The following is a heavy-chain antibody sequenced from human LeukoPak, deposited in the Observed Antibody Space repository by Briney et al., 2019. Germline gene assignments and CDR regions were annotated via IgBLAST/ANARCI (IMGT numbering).Heavy chain of an antibody. CDR1: GVSISSDGYY. CDR3: ARIGGSRVFGDY. CDR2: IYYSGT. J-gene: IGHJ4*02. V-gene: IGHV4-39*01. Sequence: SETLSLTCTFSGVSISSDGYYWGWVRQPPGKGLEWIGTIYYSGTYCNPSLKSRVTVSVDTSKNQFSLKLSSVTAADAAMYYCARIGGSRVFGDYWGQGILVTVSS. D-gene: IGHD2-15*01.